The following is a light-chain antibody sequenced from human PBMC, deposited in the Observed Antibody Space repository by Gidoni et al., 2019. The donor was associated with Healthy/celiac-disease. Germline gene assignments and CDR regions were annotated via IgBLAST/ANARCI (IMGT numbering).Light chain of an antibody. CDR1: QSVSSSY. Sequence: EIVLTQSPGTLSLSPGERATLSCRASQSVSSSYLAWYQQKPGQAPRLLIYSASSRATGIPDRFSGSGSGTDFTLTISRLEPEDFAVYYCQQYGSSPTFXGXTKVEIK. CDR2: SAS. J-gene: IGKJ4*01. V-gene: IGKV3-20*01. CDR3: QQYGSSPT.